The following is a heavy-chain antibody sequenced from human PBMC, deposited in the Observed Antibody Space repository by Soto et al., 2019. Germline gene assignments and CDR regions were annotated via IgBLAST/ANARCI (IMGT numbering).Heavy chain of an antibody. CDR2: ISAYNGNT. Sequence: QVQLVQSGAEVKKPGASVKVSCKASGYTFTSYGISWVRQAPGQGLEWMGWISAYNGNTNYAQKLQGRVTMTTDTSTSPADVGLRGLKSDEPAVYYFARAGRHIVVGTGTLGSGDWFDPWGQGTLVTVSS. D-gene: IGHD2-21*02. V-gene: IGHV1-18*01. CDR3: ARAGRHIVVGTGTLGSGDWFDP. CDR1: GYTFTSYG. J-gene: IGHJ5*02.